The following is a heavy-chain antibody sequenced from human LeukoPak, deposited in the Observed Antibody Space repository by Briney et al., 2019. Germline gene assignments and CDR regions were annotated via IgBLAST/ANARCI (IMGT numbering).Heavy chain of an antibody. D-gene: IGHD4-17*01. Sequence: PSETLSLTCTVSGGSMGSIVYYWAWIRQPPGKGLEWIGSIYYSGSTYYNPSLKSRLSISVDQSKNQFSLKLSSVPAAATAVYYCANHPDYGELVGAFDIWGQGTMVTVSS. CDR1: GGSMGSIVYY. J-gene: IGHJ3*02. V-gene: IGHV4-39*01. CDR3: ANHPDYGELVGAFDI. CDR2: IYYSGST.